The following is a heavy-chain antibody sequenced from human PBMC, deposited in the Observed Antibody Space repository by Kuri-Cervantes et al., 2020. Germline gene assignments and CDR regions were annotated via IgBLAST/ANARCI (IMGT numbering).Heavy chain of an antibody. D-gene: IGHD3-10*01. J-gene: IGHJ4*02. CDR3: ERGSFGEFDY. CDR1: GFTFSSYS. V-gene: IGHV3-21*01. Sequence: GESLKISCAASGFTFSSYSMNWVRQAPGKGLEWVSSISSSSSYIYYADSVKGRFTISRDNAKNSLYLQMNSLRAEDTAVYYCERGSFGEFDYWGQGTLVTVSS. CDR2: ISSSSSYI.